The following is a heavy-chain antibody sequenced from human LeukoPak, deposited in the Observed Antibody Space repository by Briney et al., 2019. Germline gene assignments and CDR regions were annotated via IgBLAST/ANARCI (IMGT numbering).Heavy chain of an antibody. CDR3: AKNTTGGYSDY. CDR2: TNTHHVYS. Sequence: AAVTVSCTPSGYSFPSPATTWVRQAPAHALEWMGWTNTHHVYSKYARKLQGRVTMTADTSKSTAYMELSSLSSDDTAGYYCAKNTTGGYSDYWGQGTLVTVSS. D-gene: IGHD1-1*01. J-gene: IGHJ4*02. CDR1: GYSFPSPA. V-gene: IGHV1-18*01.